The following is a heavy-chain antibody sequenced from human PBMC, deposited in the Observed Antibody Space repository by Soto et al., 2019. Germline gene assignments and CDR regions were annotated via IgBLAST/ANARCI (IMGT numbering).Heavy chain of an antibody. D-gene: IGHD3-3*01. CDR3: ARKGLATIFGVVGDY. Sequence: SETLSLTCTVSGGSISSYYWSWIRQPPGKGLEWIGYIYYSGSTNYNPSLKSRVTISVDKSNNQFSLNLSSVTAADTAVYYCARKGLATIFGVVGDYWGQGTLVTVSS. CDR2: IYYSGST. J-gene: IGHJ4*02. CDR1: GGSISSYY. V-gene: IGHV4-59*12.